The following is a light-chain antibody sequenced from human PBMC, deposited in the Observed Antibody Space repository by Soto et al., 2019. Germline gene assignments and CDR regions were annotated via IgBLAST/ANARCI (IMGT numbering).Light chain of an antibody. V-gene: IGKV3-15*01. Sequence: DIVMTQSPANLSVSPGDRATLSCRASQSVSSNLAWYQQKPGPAPRLLIYGASTSATGIPARFSGSGSGTDITLTISSLQAEDFAVYYCQQYNNWPRSFGQGTKVDIK. J-gene: IGKJ1*01. CDR2: GAS. CDR1: QSVSSN. CDR3: QQYNNWPRS.